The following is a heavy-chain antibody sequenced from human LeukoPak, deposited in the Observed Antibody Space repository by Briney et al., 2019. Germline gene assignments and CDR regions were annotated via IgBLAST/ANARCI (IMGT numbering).Heavy chain of an antibody. CDR2: ISSSSSYI. J-gene: IGHJ4*02. CDR1: GFTFSSYS. CDR3: ARDRQSLYGSSVDFADFDS. V-gene: IGHV3-21*01. Sequence: GGSLRLSCAASGFTFSSYSMNWVRQAPGKGLEWVSYISSSSSYIYYADSVKGRFTISRDNAKNSLYLQMNSLRAEDTAVYYCARDRQSLYGSSVDFADFDSWGQGTLVTVSS. D-gene: IGHD2-2*01.